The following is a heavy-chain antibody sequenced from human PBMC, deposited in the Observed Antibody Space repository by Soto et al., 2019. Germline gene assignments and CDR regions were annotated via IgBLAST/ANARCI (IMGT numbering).Heavy chain of an antibody. D-gene: IGHD3-3*01. V-gene: IGHV4-61*01. CDR1: GGSVSSGSYY. Sequence: KTSETLSLTCTVSGGSVSSGSYYWSWIRQPPGKGLEWIGYIYYSGSTNYNPSLKSRVTISVDTSKNQFSLKLSSVTAADTAVYYCARWDVTIFGVVTRYYYYGMDVWGQGTTVTVSS. CDR2: IYYSGST. J-gene: IGHJ6*02. CDR3: ARWDVTIFGVVTRYYYYGMDV.